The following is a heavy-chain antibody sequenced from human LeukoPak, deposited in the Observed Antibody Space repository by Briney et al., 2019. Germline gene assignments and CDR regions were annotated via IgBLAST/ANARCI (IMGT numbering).Heavy chain of an antibody. V-gene: IGHV1-18*01. CDR3: ARVEGSTMVRGVISDS. CDR1: GYTFTSYG. J-gene: IGHJ5*01. Sequence: ASVKVSCKASGYTFTSYGISWVRQAPGQGLEWMGWISAYNGNTNYAQKLQGRVTMTTDTSTSTAYMELRSLRSDDTAVYYCARVEGSTMVRGVISDSWGQGTLVTVSS. CDR2: ISAYNGNT. D-gene: IGHD3-10*01.